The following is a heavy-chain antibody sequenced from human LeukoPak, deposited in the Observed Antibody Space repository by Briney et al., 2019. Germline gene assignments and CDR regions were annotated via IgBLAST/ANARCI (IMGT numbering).Heavy chain of an antibody. CDR1: AFTFSSYA. J-gene: IGHJ4*02. CDR2: ISASGGST. V-gene: IGHV3-23*01. Sequence: GGSLRLSCAASAFTFSSYAMSWVRQAPGKGLEWVSAISASGGSTYYADSVKGRFTISRDNSKNTLYLQMNSLRAEDTAVYYCAKDDVSTRQNFDYWVQGTLVTVSS. D-gene: IGHD5/OR15-5a*01. CDR3: AKDDVSTRQNFDY.